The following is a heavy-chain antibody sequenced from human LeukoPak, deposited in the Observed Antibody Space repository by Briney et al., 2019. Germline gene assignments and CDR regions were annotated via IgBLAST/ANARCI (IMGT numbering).Heavy chain of an antibody. CDR3: ARDRGIAVAFYYYYYGMDV. Sequence: GRSLRLSCAASGFTFSSYGMHWVRQAPGKGLEWVAVIWYDGSNKYYADSVKGRFTISRDNSKNTLYLQMNSLRAEDTAVYYCARDRGIAVAFYYYYYGMDVWGQGTTVTVSS. D-gene: IGHD6-19*01. CDR2: IWYDGSNK. V-gene: IGHV3-33*01. CDR1: GFTFSSYG. J-gene: IGHJ6*02.